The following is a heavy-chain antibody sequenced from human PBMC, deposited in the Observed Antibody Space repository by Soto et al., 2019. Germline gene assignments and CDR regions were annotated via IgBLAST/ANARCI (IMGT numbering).Heavy chain of an antibody. CDR2: IYYSGST. D-gene: IGHD3-16*02. CDR1: GASISSGGYY. V-gene: IGHV4-31*03. Sequence: SETLSLTCTVSGASISSGGYYWSWIRPHPGKGLEWIGYIYYSGSTYYNPSLKSRVTISVDTSKNQFSLKLSSVTAADTAVYYCARAYVWGSYQNWFDPWGQGTLVTVS. J-gene: IGHJ5*02. CDR3: ARAYVWGSYQNWFDP.